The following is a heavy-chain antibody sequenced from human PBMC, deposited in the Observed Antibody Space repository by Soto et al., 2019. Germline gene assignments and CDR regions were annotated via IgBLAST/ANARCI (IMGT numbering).Heavy chain of an antibody. CDR3: AREQRGRGYYDFWSGYYPKNDAFDI. Sequence: ASVKVSCKASGYTFTSYGISWVRQAPGQGLEWMGWISAYNGNTNYAQKLQGRVTMTTDTSTSTAYMELRSLRSDDTAVYYCAREQRGRGYYDFWSGYYPKNDAFDIWG. CDR1: GYTFTSYG. CDR2: ISAYNGNT. D-gene: IGHD3-3*01. J-gene: IGHJ3*02. V-gene: IGHV1-18*04.